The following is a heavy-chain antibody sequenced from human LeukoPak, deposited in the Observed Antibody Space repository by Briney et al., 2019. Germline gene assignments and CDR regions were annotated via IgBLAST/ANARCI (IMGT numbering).Heavy chain of an antibody. Sequence: SETLSLTCTVSGGSITNYYWSWIRQPPGKGLEWIAYIHYSGSTNYNPSPKSRATISVDTSKNQFSLKLSSVTAADTAVYYCARHWETSSWYVDYWGQGTLVTVSS. CDR2: IHYSGST. V-gene: IGHV4-59*08. J-gene: IGHJ4*02. CDR1: GGSITNYY. D-gene: IGHD6-13*01. CDR3: ARHWETSSWYVDY.